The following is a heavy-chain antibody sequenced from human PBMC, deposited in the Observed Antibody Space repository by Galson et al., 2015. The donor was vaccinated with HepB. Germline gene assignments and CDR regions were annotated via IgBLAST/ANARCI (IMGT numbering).Heavy chain of an antibody. CDR1: GFTFDDYA. CDR2: ISCNSGNI. CDR3: ARSRYRYDPVTGY. J-gene: IGHJ4*02. V-gene: IGHV3-9*01. Sequence: SLRLSCAASGFTFDDYAMHWVRQAPGKGLEWVSGISCNSGNIGYADSVKGRFTISRDNAKNSLYLQMNSLRAEDTALYYCARSRYRYDPVTGYWGQGTLVTVSS. D-gene: IGHD5-12*01.